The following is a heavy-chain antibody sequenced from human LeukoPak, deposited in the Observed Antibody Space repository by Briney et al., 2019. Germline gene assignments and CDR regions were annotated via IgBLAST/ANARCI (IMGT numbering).Heavy chain of an antibody. D-gene: IGHD3-3*01. Sequence: ASVKVSCKASGYTFTGYYMHWVRQAPGQGLEWMGIIDPSGGSTSYAQTFQGRLTMSRDTSTSTVYMELSSLRSEDTAVYYCARDSLWSGYHISSEMFDSWGQGTLVTVSS. CDR1: GYTFTGYY. J-gene: IGHJ5*01. CDR3: ARDSLWSGYHISSEMFDS. V-gene: IGHV1-46*01. CDR2: IDPSGGST.